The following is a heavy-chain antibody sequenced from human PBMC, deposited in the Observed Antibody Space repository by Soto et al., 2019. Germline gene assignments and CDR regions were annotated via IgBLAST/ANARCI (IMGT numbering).Heavy chain of an antibody. V-gene: IGHV1-69*12. CDR1: GGTFSSYA. D-gene: IGHD3-10*01. Sequence: QVQLVQSGAEVKKPGSSVKVSCKASGGTFSSYAIEWVRQAPGQGLEWMGGIIPIFGTADYAQKFQGRVTITADESTSTADMELSSLISEDTAVYYCAIGQTWGGWVYYFDYWGQGTLFTVSS. CDR3: AIGQTWGGWVYYFDY. J-gene: IGHJ4*02. CDR2: IIPIFGTA.